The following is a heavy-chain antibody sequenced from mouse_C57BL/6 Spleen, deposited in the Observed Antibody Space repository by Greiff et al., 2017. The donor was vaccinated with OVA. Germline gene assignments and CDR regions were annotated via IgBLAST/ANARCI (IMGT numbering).Heavy chain of an antibody. V-gene: IGHV1-61*01. CDR3: ARGVNGKGSWFAY. CDR2: IYPSDSET. Sequence: QVQLQQPGAELVRPGSSVKLSCKASGSTFTSYWMAWVKQRPGQGLEWIGNIYPSDSETHYNQKFKDTATLTVDKSSSTAYMQLSSLTSEDSAVYYCARGVNGKGSWFAYWGQGTLVTVSA. J-gene: IGHJ3*01. CDR1: GSTFTSYW. D-gene: IGHD2-1*01.